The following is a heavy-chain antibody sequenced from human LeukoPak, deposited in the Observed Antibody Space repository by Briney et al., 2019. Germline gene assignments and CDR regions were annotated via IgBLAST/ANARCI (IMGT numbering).Heavy chain of an antibody. Sequence: SETLSLTCTVLGYSTSGGYYWGWIRQPPGKGLEWIGYIYYSGSTNYNPSLKSRVTISVDTSKNQFSLKLSSVTAADTAVYYCARQAALHYYYYYMDVWGKGTTVTVSS. CDR1: GYSTSGGYY. CDR2: IYYSGST. CDR3: ARQAALHYYYYYMDV. J-gene: IGHJ6*03. V-gene: IGHV4-61*08. D-gene: IGHD2-15*01.